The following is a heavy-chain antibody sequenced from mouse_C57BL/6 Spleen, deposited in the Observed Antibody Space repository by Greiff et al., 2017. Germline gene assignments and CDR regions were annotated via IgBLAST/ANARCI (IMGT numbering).Heavy chain of an antibody. Sequence: QVKLQQSGAELVKPGASVKISCKASGYEFSSYWMNWVKQRTGKGLAWIGQLSPGSGDTKYNGQFKGKATLTADTSSSTAYMQLSSLTADDSAVYFCARGSTLRGYFDVGGTGTTVTVSS. CDR3: ARGSTLRGYFDV. J-gene: IGHJ1*03. CDR2: LSPGSGDT. CDR1: GYEFSSYW. V-gene: IGHV1-80*01. D-gene: IGHD1-1*01.